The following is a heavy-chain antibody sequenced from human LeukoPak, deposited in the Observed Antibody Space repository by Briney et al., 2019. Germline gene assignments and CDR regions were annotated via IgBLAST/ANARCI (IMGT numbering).Heavy chain of an antibody. Sequence: GRSLRLSCAASGFTFNSYAMHWVRQGPGKGLEWVAVISYDGSNKYYTDSVKGRFTISRDNSKNSLYLHMNSLRPEDTAFYYCVRDVLPVSRSGFDQWGQGTLVTVSS. CDR3: VRDVLPVSRSGFDQ. CDR1: GFTFNSYA. D-gene: IGHD3-3*01. CDR2: ISYDGSNK. J-gene: IGHJ4*02. V-gene: IGHV3-30*04.